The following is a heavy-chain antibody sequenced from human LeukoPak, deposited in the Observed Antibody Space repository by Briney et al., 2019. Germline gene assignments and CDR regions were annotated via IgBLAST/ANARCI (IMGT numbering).Heavy chain of an antibody. CDR2: INPSGGST. CDR3: ARVDDILTGIMDY. CDR1: GYTFTSYY. J-gene: IGHJ4*02. Sequence: ASVTVSCKASGYTFTSYYMHWVRQAPGQGLEWMGIINPSGGSTSYAQKLQGRVTMTRDTSTSTVYMELSSLSSEDTAVYCCARVDDILTGIMDYWGQGTLVTVSS. V-gene: IGHV1-46*01. D-gene: IGHD3-9*01.